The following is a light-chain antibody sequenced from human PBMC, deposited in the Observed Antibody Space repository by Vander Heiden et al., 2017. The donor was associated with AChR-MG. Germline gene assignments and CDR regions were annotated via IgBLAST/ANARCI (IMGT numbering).Light chain of an antibody. CDR3: QQHNNWPPYT. CDR2: GAS. CDR1: QSVSSN. V-gene: IGKV3-15*01. Sequence: EIVMTQSPATLSVSPGERATLSCRASQSVSSNLAWYQQKPGQAPRLLIYGASTRATGIPARFSGSGYGTAFTLTISSLQSEDFAVYYCQQHNNWPPYTFGQGTKLEIK. J-gene: IGKJ2*01.